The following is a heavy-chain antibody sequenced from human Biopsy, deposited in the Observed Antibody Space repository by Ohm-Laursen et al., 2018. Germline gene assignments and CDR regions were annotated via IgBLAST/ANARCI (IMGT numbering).Heavy chain of an antibody. CDR2: ISGSGVTK. Sequence: SLRLSCTASGFTFGDYYMSWIRQAPGKGLEWLSYISGSGVTKMYADSVKGRFTVSRDNAKNSLYLEMNNLTVKDTAVYYCATDGAGSYNENWGQGTLVSVSP. CDR1: GFTFGDYY. D-gene: IGHD3-10*01. CDR3: ATDGAGSYNEN. V-gene: IGHV3-11*01. J-gene: IGHJ4*02.